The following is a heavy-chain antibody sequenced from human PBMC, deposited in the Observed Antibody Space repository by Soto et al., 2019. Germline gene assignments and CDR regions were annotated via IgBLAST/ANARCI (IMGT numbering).Heavy chain of an antibody. CDR2: IYYSGST. CDR1: GGSISSSSYY. CDR3: ARDRRYSSGWRENWFDP. Sequence: PSETLSLTCTVSGGSISSSSYYWGWIRQPPGKGLEWIGSIYYSGSTYYNPSLKSRVTISVDTSKNQFSLKLSSVTAADTAVYYCARDRRYSSGWRENWFDPWGQGTLVTVSS. D-gene: IGHD6-19*01. J-gene: IGHJ5*02. V-gene: IGHV4-39*02.